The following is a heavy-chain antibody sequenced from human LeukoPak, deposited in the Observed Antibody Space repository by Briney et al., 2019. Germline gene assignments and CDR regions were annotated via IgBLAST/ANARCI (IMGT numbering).Heavy chain of an antibody. V-gene: IGHV3-9*01. D-gene: IGHD5/OR15-5a*01. Sequence: GRSLRLSCAASGFTFDDYAMHWVRQAPGKGLEWVSGITWNSENIDYADSVQGRFIISRDSAKKSLYLQMNSLRPEDTALYYCAKSTSGEVPSFDSWGQGTLVTVSS. CDR2: ITWNSENI. J-gene: IGHJ4*02. CDR1: GFTFDDYA. CDR3: AKSTSGEVPSFDS.